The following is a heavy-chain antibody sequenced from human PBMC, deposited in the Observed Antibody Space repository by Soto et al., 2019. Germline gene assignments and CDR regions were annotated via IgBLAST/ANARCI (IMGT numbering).Heavy chain of an antibody. CDR3: AHSLAVSNFGDYEPITSFDY. V-gene: IGHV2-5*02. J-gene: IGHJ4*02. CDR2: IYWDDDK. D-gene: IGHD4-17*01. CDR1: GFSLSTSGVG. Sequence: QITLKESGPTLVKPTQTLTLTCTFSGFSLSTSGVGVGWIRQPPGKALECLALIYWDDDKRYSPSLKSMLTLPQGSSKNQVVLTMTSMDPVDTATYYCAHSLAVSNFGDYEPITSFDYWGQGTLVTVSS.